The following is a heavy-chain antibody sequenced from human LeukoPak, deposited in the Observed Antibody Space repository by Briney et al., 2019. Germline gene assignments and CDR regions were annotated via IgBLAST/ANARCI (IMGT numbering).Heavy chain of an antibody. Sequence: SETLSLTCTVSGDSISSSSSYWGWIRQPPGEGLEWIGSIYYSGSTYYNTSLKSRVTISVDTSKNQFSLRLNSVTAADTAVYFCARVDDSSTTTPDNWGQGTLVTVSS. CDR3: ARVDDSSTTTPDN. CDR1: GDSISSSSSY. CDR2: IYYSGST. V-gene: IGHV4-39*01. J-gene: IGHJ4*02. D-gene: IGHD2/OR15-2a*01.